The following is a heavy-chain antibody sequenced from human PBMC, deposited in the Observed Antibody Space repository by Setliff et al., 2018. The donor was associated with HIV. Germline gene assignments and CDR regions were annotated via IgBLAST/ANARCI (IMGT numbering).Heavy chain of an antibody. Sequence: PSETLSLTCTVSGGSINTYYWTWIRQSPGKGLEWIGYFYHSGSTNYNPSLKSRVTMSVDTSKNQFSLKLSSVTAADTAVYYCARLSDDRYYYDSSGYRGFDIWGQGTMVTVSS. CDR1: GGSINTYY. CDR2: FYHSGST. V-gene: IGHV4-59*08. J-gene: IGHJ3*02. D-gene: IGHD3-22*01. CDR3: ARLSDDRYYYDSSGYRGFDI.